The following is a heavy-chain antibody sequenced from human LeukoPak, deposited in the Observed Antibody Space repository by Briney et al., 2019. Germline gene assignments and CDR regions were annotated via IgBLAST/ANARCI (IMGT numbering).Heavy chain of an antibody. Sequence: SGTLSLTCAVSGDFITKSVWWIWVRQTPGKGLEWIGDIYDSGSTNSNPSLKSRVTLSLDKSKNQFSLKLSSVTAADTAVYYCARDAYYYGSGSYYRGYFDYWGQGTLVTVSS. J-gene: IGHJ4*02. CDR2: IYDSGST. V-gene: IGHV4-4*02. D-gene: IGHD3-10*01. CDR1: GDFITKSVW. CDR3: ARDAYYYGSGSYYRGYFDY.